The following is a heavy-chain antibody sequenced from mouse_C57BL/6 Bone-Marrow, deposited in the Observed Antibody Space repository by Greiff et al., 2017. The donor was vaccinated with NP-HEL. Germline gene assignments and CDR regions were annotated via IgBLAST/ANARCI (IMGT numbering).Heavy chain of an antibody. V-gene: IGHV7-3*01. Sequence: EVQRVESGGGLVQPGGSLSLSCAASGFTFTDYYMSWVRQPPGKALEWLGFIRNKANGYTTEYSASVKGRFTISRDNSQSILYLQMNALRAEDSATYYCARYVAGTTEDYFDYWGQGTTLTVSS. D-gene: IGHD4-1*01. CDR3: ARYVAGTTEDYFDY. CDR2: IRNKANGYTT. J-gene: IGHJ2*01. CDR1: GFTFTDYY.